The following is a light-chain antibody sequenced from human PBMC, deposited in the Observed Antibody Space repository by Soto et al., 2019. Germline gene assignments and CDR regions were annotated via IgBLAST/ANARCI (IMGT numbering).Light chain of an antibody. Sequence: QSALTQPPSVSGSPGQSVTISCTGTSSDVGSYNRVSWYQQPPGTAPKLMIYEVSNRPSGVPDRFSGSKSGNTASLTISGLQAEDEADYYCSSYTSSSTLVFGRGTKLTVL. CDR1: SSDVGSYNR. V-gene: IGLV2-18*02. J-gene: IGLJ2*01. CDR2: EVS. CDR3: SSYTSSSTLV.